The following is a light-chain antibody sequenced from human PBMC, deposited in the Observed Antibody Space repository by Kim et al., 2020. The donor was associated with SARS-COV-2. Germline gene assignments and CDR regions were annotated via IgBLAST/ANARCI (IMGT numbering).Light chain of an antibody. CDR2: AAS. CDR3: QKYNSAPNT. J-gene: IGKJ2*01. Sequence: ASVGDRVTVTCRASQGISNYLAWYQLKPGKIPRLLIYAASTLQSGVPSRFSGRGSGTDFTLTISSLQPEDVATYYCQKYNSAPNTFGQGTKVDIK. CDR1: QGISNY. V-gene: IGKV1-27*01.